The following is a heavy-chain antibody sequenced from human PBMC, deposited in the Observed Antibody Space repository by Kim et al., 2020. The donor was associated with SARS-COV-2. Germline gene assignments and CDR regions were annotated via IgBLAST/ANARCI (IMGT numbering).Heavy chain of an antibody. D-gene: IGHD3-22*01. CDR2: INSDGSGT. V-gene: IGHV3-74*01. J-gene: IGHJ4*02. Sequence: GGSLRLSCAASGFSFSSYWMHWVRQVPGKGLLWVSRINSDGSGTGYADSVKGRFTISRDNAKNTLYLQMNSLRAEDKAVYYCATARGYYDSSGYYVFDYWGQGTMVTVSS. CDR3: ATARGYYDSSGYYVFDY. CDR1: GFSFSSYW.